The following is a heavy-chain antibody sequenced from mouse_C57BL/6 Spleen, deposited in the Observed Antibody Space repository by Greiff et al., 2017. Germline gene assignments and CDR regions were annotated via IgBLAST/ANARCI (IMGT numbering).Heavy chain of an antibody. J-gene: IGHJ2*01. D-gene: IGHD4-1*01. CDR2: IYPGDGDT. CDR3: APELEFDY. Sequence: QVQLQQSGPELVKPGASVKISCKASGYAFSSSWMNWVKQRPGKGLEWIGRIYPGDGDTNYNGKFKGKATLTADKSSSTAYMQLSSLTSEDSAVYFCAPELEFDYWGQGTTLTVSS. CDR1: GYAFSSSW. V-gene: IGHV1-82*01.